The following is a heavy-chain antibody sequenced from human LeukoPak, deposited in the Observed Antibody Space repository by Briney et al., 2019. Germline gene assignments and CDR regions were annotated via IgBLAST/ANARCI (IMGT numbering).Heavy chain of an antibody. J-gene: IGHJ3*02. CDR2: INSDGSST. D-gene: IGHD2-15*01. Sequence: GGSLRLSCAASGFTVSSNYMSLVRQAPGKGPVWVSRINSDGSSTSYADSVKGRFTISRDNAKNTLYLQMNSLRAEDTAVYYCARESLTDIVVVGAFDIWGQGTMVTVSS. CDR3: ARESLTDIVVVGAFDI. V-gene: IGHV3-74*01. CDR1: GFTVSSNY.